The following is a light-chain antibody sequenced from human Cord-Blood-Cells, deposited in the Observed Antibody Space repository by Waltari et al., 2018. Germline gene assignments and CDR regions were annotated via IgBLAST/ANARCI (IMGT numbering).Light chain of an antibody. CDR1: SSDVAGYNY. CDR2: DVS. V-gene: IGLV2-11*01. CDR3: CSYAGSYTFVV. Sequence: QSALTQPRSVSGSPGMSVTISCTGTSSDVAGYNYVSWYQQHPGKAPKLMIYDVSKRPSGVPDRFSGSKSGNTASLTISGLQAEDEADYYCCSYAGSYTFVVFGGGTKLTVL. J-gene: IGLJ2*01.